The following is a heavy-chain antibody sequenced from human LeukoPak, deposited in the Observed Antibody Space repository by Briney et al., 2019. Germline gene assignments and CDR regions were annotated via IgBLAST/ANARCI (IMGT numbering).Heavy chain of an antibody. V-gene: IGHV4-59*01. D-gene: IGHD3-10*01. CDR1: GGSISSYY. CDR3: ARLKVPAAPSYYYGSGSYDY. J-gene: IGHJ4*02. Sequence: SETLSLTCTVSGGSISSYYWSWIRQPPGKGLEWIGYIYYSGSTNYNPSLKSRVTISVDTSKNQFSLKLSSVTAADTAVYYCARLKVPAAPSYYYGSGSYDYWGQGTLVTVSS. CDR2: IYYSGST.